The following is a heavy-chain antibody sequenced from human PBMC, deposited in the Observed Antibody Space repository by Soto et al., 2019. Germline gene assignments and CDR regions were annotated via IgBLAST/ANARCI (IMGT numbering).Heavy chain of an antibody. CDR1: NGSISNFY. CDR3: ARSSHKESWFDP. Sequence: QVQLQESGPGLVKPSETLSLTCTVSNGSISNFYWNWIRQSAGKGLEWIARIHGSGSATHNPSLRRRVTMSVDTSKDQFSLKVNSLTGADTAVYYCARSSHKESWFDPWGQGTLVTVSS. J-gene: IGHJ5*02. CDR2: IHGSGSA. D-gene: IGHD6-13*01. V-gene: IGHV4-4*07.